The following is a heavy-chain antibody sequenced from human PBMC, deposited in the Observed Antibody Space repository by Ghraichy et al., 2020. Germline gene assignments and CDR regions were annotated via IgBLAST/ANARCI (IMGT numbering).Heavy chain of an antibody. CDR2: ISSSSRTI. D-gene: IGHD4-17*01. CDR1: GFTFSRDS. CDR3: ARDPRATVTTDYYYGVDV. J-gene: IGHJ6*02. Sequence: ESLNISCAASGFTFSRDSMNWVRQAPGKGLEWISYISSSSRTIFYADSVKGRFTVSRDNAKNSLYLQMNSLRAEDTAMYYCARDPRATVTTDYYYGVDVWGQGTTVTVSS. V-gene: IGHV3-48*01.